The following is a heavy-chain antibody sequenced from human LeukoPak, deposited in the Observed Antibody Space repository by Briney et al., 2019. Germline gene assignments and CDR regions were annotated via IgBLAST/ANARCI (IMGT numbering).Heavy chain of an antibody. CDR3: ARDGGYGDYDPAPFDY. CDR2: ISSSSSYI. V-gene: IGHV3-21*01. CDR1: GFTFSSYS. D-gene: IGHD4-17*01. J-gene: IGHJ4*02. Sequence: PGGSLRLSCAASGFTFSSYSMTWVRQAPGKGLEWVSSISSSSSYIYYADSVKGRFTISRDNAKNSLYLQMNSLRAEDTAVYYCARDGGYGDYDPAPFDYWGQGTLVTVSS.